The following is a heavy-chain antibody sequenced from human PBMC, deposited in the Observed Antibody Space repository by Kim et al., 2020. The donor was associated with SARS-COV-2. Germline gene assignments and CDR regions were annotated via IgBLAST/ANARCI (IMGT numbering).Heavy chain of an antibody. D-gene: IGHD4-17*01. CDR3: ARGGALHDYGTMFDP. Sequence: KFQGRVTITEDESTGTAYMGMSSLRSEDTAVYYCARGGALHDYGTMFDPWGQGTLVTVSS. J-gene: IGHJ5*02. V-gene: IGHV1-69*01.